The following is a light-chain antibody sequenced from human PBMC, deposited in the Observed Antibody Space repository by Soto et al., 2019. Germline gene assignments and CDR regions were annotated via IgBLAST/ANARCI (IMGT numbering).Light chain of an antibody. CDR3: QQYNEWPPFT. CDR2: GVS. V-gene: IGKV3D-15*01. Sequence: EIVLTQSPATLSSFPGDRVTLSCRASQYINTRLAWYQHRPGQAPRLLIYGVSTRATGIPDRFTGSGSGTDFTLTINRLEPEDFAVYYCQQYNEWPPFTFGQGTRLEIK. CDR1: QYINTR. J-gene: IGKJ5*01.